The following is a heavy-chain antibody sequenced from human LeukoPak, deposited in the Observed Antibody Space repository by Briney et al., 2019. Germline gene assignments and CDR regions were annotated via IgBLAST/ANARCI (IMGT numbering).Heavy chain of an antibody. CDR2: VYYSGTT. V-gene: IGHV4-59*01. Sequence: SETLSLTCTVSGGSISYYYWSWIRQPPGKGLEWIGYVYYSGTTNYNPSLKSRVTISVDTSKNQFSLQLRSVTAADTAVYYCAREDPQTRVPEGMDVWGQGTTVTVSS. CDR1: GGSISYYY. J-gene: IGHJ6*02. D-gene: IGHD4/OR15-4a*01. CDR3: AREDPQTRVPEGMDV.